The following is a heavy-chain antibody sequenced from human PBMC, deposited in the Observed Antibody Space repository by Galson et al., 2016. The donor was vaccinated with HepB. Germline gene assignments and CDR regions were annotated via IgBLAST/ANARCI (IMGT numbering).Heavy chain of an antibody. CDR1: GFTFDDYA. J-gene: IGHJ6*02. Sequence: SLRLSCAASGFTFDDYAMHWVRQAPGMGLEWVSGISWNSGSIGYADSVKGRFTISRDNAKNSLYLQMNSLRAEDTALYYCAKVDTAMVTYYYGMDVWGQGTTVTVSS. V-gene: IGHV3-9*01. CDR3: AKVDTAMVTYYYGMDV. CDR2: ISWNSGSI. D-gene: IGHD5-18*01.